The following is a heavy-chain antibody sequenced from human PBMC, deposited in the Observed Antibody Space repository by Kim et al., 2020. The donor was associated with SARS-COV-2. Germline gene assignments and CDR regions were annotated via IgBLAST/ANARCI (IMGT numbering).Heavy chain of an antibody. D-gene: IGHD3-3*01. J-gene: IGHJ6*02. Sequence: GGSLRLSCVGSGFTFSDYEMSWVRQAPGKGLEWISFISRSSANIYYADSVKGRFTISRENAKNSLYLQMNSLRDEDTAVYYCARFFYYALDVWGQGTTVTVSS. CDR1: GFTFSDYE. CDR2: ISRSSANI. CDR3: ARFFYYALDV. V-gene: IGHV3-48*02.